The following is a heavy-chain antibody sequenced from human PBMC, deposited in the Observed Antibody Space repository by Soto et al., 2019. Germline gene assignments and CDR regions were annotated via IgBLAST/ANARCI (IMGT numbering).Heavy chain of an antibody. D-gene: IGHD3-22*01. Sequence: QVQLVQSGAEVRQPGSSVTVSCKASGDIFIRYGINWMRQAPGQGFEWMGRIIPGLNVRNFAHKLHARVSVTADTSTNTFYMELSSLRSDDTAVYFCASLDSYDSGIFSWGQGTLVTVSS. J-gene: IGHJ5*02. CDR1: GDIFIRYG. V-gene: IGHV1-69*02. CDR2: IIPGLNVR. CDR3: ASLDSYDSGIFS.